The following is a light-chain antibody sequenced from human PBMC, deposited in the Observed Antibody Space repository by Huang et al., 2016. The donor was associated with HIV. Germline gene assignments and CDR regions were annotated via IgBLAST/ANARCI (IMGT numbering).Light chain of an antibody. V-gene: IGKV3-11*01. J-gene: IGKJ4*01. CDR3: QQRTNWPLT. CDR2: DAS. Sequence: EIVLTQSTATLSLSPGERATLSCRASQSVNNYLAWYQQKPGQAPSLLIDDASNRATGIPARFSGSGSGTDFTLTISNLEPEDAAVYYCQQRTNWPLTFGGGTKVEIK. CDR1: QSVNNY.